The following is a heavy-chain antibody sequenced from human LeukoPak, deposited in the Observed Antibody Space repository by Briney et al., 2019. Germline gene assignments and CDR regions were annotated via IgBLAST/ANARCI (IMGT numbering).Heavy chain of an antibody. CDR2: INPSGGST. D-gene: IGHD5-12*01. CDR3: ARAGTGGYDPQNYFDY. J-gene: IGHJ4*02. V-gene: IGHV1-46*03. Sequence: ASVKVSCKASGYTFTSYYMHRVRQAPGQGLEWMGIINPSGGSTSYAQKFQGRVTMTRDTSTSTVYMELSSLRSEDTAVYYCARAGTGGYDPQNYFDYWGQGTLVTVSS. CDR1: GYTFTSYY.